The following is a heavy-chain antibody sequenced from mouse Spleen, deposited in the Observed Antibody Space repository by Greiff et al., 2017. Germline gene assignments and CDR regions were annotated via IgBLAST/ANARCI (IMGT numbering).Heavy chain of an antibody. J-gene: IGHJ2*01. V-gene: IGHV1-18*01. CDR2: INPNNGGT. CDR3: ARGGRGTTATRDY. D-gene: IGHD1-2*01. CDR1: GYTFTEYT. Sequence: EVQRVESGPELVKPGASVKISCKTSGYTFTEYTMHWVKQSHGKSLEWIGGINPNNGGTSYNQKFKGKATLTVDKSSSTAYMELRSLTSEDSAVYYCARGGRGTTATRDYWGQGTTLTVSS.